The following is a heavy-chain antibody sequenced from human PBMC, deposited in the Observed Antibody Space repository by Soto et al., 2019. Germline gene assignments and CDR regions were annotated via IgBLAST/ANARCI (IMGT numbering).Heavy chain of an antibody. CDR3: AREMERFGGGNNWFDP. J-gene: IGHJ5*02. D-gene: IGHD1-1*01. V-gene: IGHV3-30*09. Sequence: QVKLVESGGGVVQPGGSLRLSCAASGFTFSNYAIHWVRQAPGKGLEWLAVISGDGSNKYYPDSVKGRFAISRDNSRNTLYLQMNSLRAEDTAIYYCAREMERFGGGNNWFDPWGQGTLVTVSS. CDR1: GFTFSNYA. CDR2: ISGDGSNK.